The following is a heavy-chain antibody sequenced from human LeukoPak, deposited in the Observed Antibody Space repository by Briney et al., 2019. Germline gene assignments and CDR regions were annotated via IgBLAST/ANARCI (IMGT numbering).Heavy chain of an antibody. CDR3: AKDLHSSSWYGFPQRFDY. Sequence: GGSLRLSCTASGFIFSNNWMHWVRQAPGKGLVWVSRINTDGSSTTYADSVKGRFTISRDNAKNTVYLQMNSLRAEDTAVYYCAKDLHSSSWYGFPQRFDYWGQGTLVTVSS. CDR2: INTDGSST. D-gene: IGHD6-13*01. CDR1: GFIFSNNW. J-gene: IGHJ4*02. V-gene: IGHV3-74*01.